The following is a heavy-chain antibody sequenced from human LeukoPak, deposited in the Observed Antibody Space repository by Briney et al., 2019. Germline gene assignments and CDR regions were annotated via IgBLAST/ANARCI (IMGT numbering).Heavy chain of an antibody. V-gene: IGHV7-4-1*02. CDR1: GYTFTRYS. CDR3: AQDTATDVFDY. Sequence: ASVKVSCKASGYTFTRYSVNWVRQAPGQGLEWMGWINTKTGNPTYAQGFTGRFVFSLDTSVSTAYLQISSLKAEDTAVYYCAQDTATDVFDYWGQGTLVTVSS. D-gene: IGHD5-18*01. J-gene: IGHJ4*02. CDR2: INTKTGNP.